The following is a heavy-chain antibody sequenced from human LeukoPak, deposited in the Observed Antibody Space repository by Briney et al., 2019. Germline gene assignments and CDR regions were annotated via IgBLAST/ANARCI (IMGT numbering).Heavy chain of an antibody. CDR2: IIPIFGTA. V-gene: IGHV1-69*06. J-gene: IGHJ4*02. D-gene: IGHD6-13*01. Sequence: GASVKVSCKASGGTFSSYAISWVRQAPGQGLEWMGGIIPIFGTANYAQKFQGRVTMTEDTSTDTAYMELSSLRSEDTAVYYCATGTYSSSWYYFDYWGQGTLVTVSS. CDR1: GGTFSSYA. CDR3: ATGTYSSSWYYFDY.